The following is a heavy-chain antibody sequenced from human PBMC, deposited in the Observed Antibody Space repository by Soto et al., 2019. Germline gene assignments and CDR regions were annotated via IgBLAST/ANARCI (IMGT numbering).Heavy chain of an antibody. CDR1: GGSISSTSYY. Sequence: KPSDTLSLTCSASGGSISSTSYYWAWIRQPPGKGLEWIGNLYYSGTTYYNPSLKSRLTMSVDPSKNQFSLNLSSVTAADTAVYYCARLGKDFSNSYYFGMDVWGQGTTVTVSS. J-gene: IGHJ6*02. D-gene: IGHD4-4*01. CDR2: LYYSGTT. V-gene: IGHV4-39*01. CDR3: ARLGKDFSNSYYFGMDV.